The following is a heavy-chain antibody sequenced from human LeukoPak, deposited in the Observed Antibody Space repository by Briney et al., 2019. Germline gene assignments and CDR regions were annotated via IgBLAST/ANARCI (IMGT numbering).Heavy chain of an antibody. CDR2: FSGSGGST. D-gene: IGHD6-13*01. CDR1: GFTFSSYW. J-gene: IGHJ4*02. Sequence: GGSLRLSCAASGFTFSSYWMSWVRQAPGKGLEWVSTFSGSGGSTHYADSVKGRFTISRDNSKNTLYLQMNSLRAEDTAVYYCAKVPTYSSSWYPFYFDYWGQGTLVTVPS. V-gene: IGHV3-23*01. CDR3: AKVPTYSSSWYPFYFDY.